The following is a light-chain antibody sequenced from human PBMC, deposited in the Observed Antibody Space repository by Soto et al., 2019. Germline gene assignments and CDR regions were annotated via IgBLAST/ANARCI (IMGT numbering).Light chain of an antibody. V-gene: IGLV1-40*01. CDR3: QSYDNSLSGSYV. CDR2: GND. J-gene: IGLJ1*01. CDR1: RSNIGAGYD. Sequence: QAVVTQPPSVSGAPGQRVTISCTGSRSNIGAGYDVHWYQHLPGTAPKLVIYGNDNQPAGVPDRFSGSKSGTSASLVITGLQAEDEADYYCQSYDNSLSGSYVFGTGTKVTVL.